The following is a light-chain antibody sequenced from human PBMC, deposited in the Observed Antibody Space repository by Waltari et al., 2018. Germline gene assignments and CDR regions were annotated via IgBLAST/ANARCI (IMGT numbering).Light chain of an antibody. CDR3: CSFAGSSAFEWT. CDR2: EDT. CDR1: SSDVGGYYL. Sequence: QSALTQPASVSGSPGQSITISCTGSSSDVGGYYLVSWYQQYPDKAPKLIIYEDTKRPSGVSDRFSGSKSGNTASLTISGLQAEDEADYYCCSFAGSSAFEWTFGGGTKLTVL. J-gene: IGLJ3*02. V-gene: IGLV2-23*02.